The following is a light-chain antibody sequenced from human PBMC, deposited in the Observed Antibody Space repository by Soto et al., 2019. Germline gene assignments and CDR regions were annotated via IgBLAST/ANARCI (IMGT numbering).Light chain of an antibody. V-gene: IGKV1-16*02. CDR1: QGIGNY. J-gene: IGKJ1*01. CDR2: ATY. CDR3: QQYHSYPWS. Sequence: DLQMTQSPSSLSASVGDRVTITCRASQGIGNYLAWFQQKPGKPPKSLIYATYTLQSGVPSKFTGGGSGTDFTLTITSLQPEDFATYFCQQYHSYPWSFGQGTRVDIK.